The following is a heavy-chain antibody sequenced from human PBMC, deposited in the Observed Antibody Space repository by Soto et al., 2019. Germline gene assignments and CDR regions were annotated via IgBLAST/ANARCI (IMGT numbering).Heavy chain of an antibody. CDR1: GFTFSRYG. J-gene: IGHJ4*02. CDR2: ISYDGSNK. V-gene: IGHV3-30*18. Sequence: GGSLRLSCAASGFTFSRYGMHWVRQAPGKGLEWVAVISYDGSNKYYADSVKGRFTISRDNSKNTLYLQMNSLRAEDTAVYYCAKEEEAVAAPLLADYWGQGTLVTVSS. CDR3: AKEEEAVAAPLLADY. D-gene: IGHD6-19*01.